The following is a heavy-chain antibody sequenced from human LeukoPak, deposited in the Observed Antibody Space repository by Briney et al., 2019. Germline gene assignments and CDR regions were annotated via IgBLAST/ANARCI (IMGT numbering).Heavy chain of an antibody. CDR3: ARDRIGYCSSTSCYTGWFDP. Sequence: SETLSLTCAVSGGSISSGGCSWSWIRQPPGKGLEWIGYIYHSGSTYYNPSLKSRVTISVDRSKNQFSLKLSSVTAADTAVYYCARDRIGYCSSTSCYTGWFDPWGQGTLVTVSS. CDR1: GGSISSGGCS. V-gene: IGHV4-30-2*01. CDR2: IYHSGST. J-gene: IGHJ5*02. D-gene: IGHD2-2*02.